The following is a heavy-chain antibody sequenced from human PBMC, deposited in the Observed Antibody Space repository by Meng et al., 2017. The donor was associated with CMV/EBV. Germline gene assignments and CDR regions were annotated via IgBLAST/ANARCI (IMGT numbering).Heavy chain of an antibody. CDR2: ISAYNGNT. J-gene: IGHJ5*02. CDR1: GYTFTSYG. Sequence: ASVKVSCKASGYTFTSYGISWVRQAPGQGLEWMGWISAYNGNTNYAQKLQGRVTMTTDTSTSTAYMELRSLRSDDTAVYYCAREGWEHYKQWLVGGNWFDPWGQGTLVTVSS. CDR3: AREGWEHYKQWLVGGNWFDP. V-gene: IGHV1-18*01. D-gene: IGHD6-19*01.